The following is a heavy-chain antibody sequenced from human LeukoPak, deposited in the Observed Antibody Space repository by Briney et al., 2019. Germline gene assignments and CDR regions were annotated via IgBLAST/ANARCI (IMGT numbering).Heavy chain of an antibody. J-gene: IGHJ4*02. CDR1: GFTFSSYG. Sequence: GGSLRLSXAASGFTFSSYGMHWVRQAPGKGLEWVAFIRYDGSNKYYADSVKGRFTISRDNSKNTLYLQMNSLRAEDTAVYYCAKDSGYYDFPRGLFDYWGQGTLVTVSS. V-gene: IGHV3-30*02. CDR2: IRYDGSNK. CDR3: AKDSGYYDFPRGLFDY. D-gene: IGHD3-3*01.